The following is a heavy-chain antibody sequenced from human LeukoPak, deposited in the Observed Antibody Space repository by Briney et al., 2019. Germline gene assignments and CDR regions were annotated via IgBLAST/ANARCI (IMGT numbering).Heavy chain of an antibody. Sequence: PGGSLRLSCAASGLSFSTAWMGWVRQAPGKGLEWVGRIKSKSDDGTAVYTAPVKGRFTISRDDSKDTLYLQMNSLKTEDTAVYYCTTDDDAGLGHWGQGTLVTVSS. V-gene: IGHV3-15*01. CDR3: TTDDDAGLGH. CDR2: IKSKSDDGTA. J-gene: IGHJ4*02. CDR1: GLSFSTAW. D-gene: IGHD3-16*01.